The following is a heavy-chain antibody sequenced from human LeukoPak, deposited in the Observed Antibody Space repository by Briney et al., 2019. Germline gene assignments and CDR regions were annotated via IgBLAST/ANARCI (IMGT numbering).Heavy chain of an antibody. CDR1: GGSFSGYY. Sequence: SETLSLTCAVYGGSFSGYYWSWIRQPPGKGLEWIGEINHSGRTNYNPSLKSRVTISVDTSKNQFSLKLSSVTAADTAVYYCARGGDTAAVNSNWFDPWGQGTLVTVSS. CDR3: ARGGDTAAVNSNWFDP. D-gene: IGHD3-16*01. V-gene: IGHV4-34*01. CDR2: INHSGRT. J-gene: IGHJ5*02.